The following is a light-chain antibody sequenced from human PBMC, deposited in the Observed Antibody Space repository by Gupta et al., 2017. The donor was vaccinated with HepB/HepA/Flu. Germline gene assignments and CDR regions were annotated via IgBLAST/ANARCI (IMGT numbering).Light chain of an antibody. CDR1: SSNIGNNY. J-gene: IGLJ2*01. V-gene: IGLV1-51*02. CDR2: ENN. CDR3: GTWDSSLSAGV. Sequence: QSVLTQPPSASASPVQKVTISCSGSSSNIGNNYVSWYQQLPGTAPKLLIYENNKRPSGIPDRVSGSKSGTSATLGITGLQTGDEADYYCGTWDSSLSAGVFGGGTKLTVL.